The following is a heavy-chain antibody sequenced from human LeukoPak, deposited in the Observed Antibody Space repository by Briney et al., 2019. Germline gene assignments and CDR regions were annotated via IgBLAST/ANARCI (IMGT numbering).Heavy chain of an antibody. D-gene: IGHD2-8*01. CDR1: GGSFSGYY. CDR2: INHSGST. J-gene: IGHJ5*02. V-gene: IGHV4-34*01. CDR3: ARDLGYCTNGVCYRWFDP. Sequence: SETLSLTCAVYGGSFSGYYWSWIRQPPGKGLEWIGEINHSGSTNYNPSLKSRVTISVDKSKNQFSLKLSSVTAADTAVYYCARDLGYCTNGVCYRWFDPWGQGTLVTVSS.